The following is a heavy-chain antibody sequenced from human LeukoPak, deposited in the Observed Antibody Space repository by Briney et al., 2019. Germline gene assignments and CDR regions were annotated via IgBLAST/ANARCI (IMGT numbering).Heavy chain of an antibody. V-gene: IGHV1-18*01. D-gene: IGHD2-15*01. CDR3: ARGSRRVGYCSGGSCYPTDY. CDR2: ISAYNGNT. Sequence: GASVKVSCKASGYTFTSYGISWVRQAPGQGLEWMGWISAYNGNTNYAQKLQGRVTMTTDTSTSTAYMELRSLRSDDTAVYYCARGSRRVGYCSGGSCYPTDYWGQGTLVTVSS. J-gene: IGHJ4*02. CDR1: GYTFTSYG.